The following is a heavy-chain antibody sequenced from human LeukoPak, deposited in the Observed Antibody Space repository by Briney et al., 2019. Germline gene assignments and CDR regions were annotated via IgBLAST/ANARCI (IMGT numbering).Heavy chain of an antibody. CDR1: GYTFTGCY. V-gene: IGHV1-2*02. Sequence: ASVKVSCKASGYTFTGCYMHWVRQAPGQGLEWMGWINPNSGGTNYAQKFQGRVTMTRDTSISTAYMELSRLRSDDTAVYYCARGSLTLVVPGDAFDIWGQGTMVTVSS. CDR3: ARGSLTLVVPGDAFDI. CDR2: INPNSGGT. D-gene: IGHD6-13*01. J-gene: IGHJ3*02.